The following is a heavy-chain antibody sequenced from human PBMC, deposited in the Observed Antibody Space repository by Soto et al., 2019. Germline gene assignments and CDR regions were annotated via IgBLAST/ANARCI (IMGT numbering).Heavy chain of an antibody. V-gene: IGHV3-7*01. D-gene: IGHD3-16*01. CDR1: GFSFSTYL. CDR3: VGALTYEVPYYYYGMDV. Sequence: PGGSLRLSCAASGFSFSTYLMSWVRLAPGKGLEWVANIKQGGNEKFYVDSVKGRFTISRDNDKKSLYLQMDSLRVEDTAVYYCVGALTYEVPYYYYGMDVWGQGTTVTVSS. J-gene: IGHJ6*02. CDR2: IKQGGNEK.